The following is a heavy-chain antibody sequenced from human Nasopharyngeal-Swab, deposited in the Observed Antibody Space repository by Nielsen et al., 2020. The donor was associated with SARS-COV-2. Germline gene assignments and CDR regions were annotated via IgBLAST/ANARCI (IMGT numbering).Heavy chain of an antibody. CDR1: GFTFSPYT. CDR3: VRDYSGFSTHGGYFDL. V-gene: IGHV3-48*04. Sequence: GGSLRLSCATSGFTFSPYTMTWVRQAPGKGLQWISYITSGNSVQYADSVRGRFTISRDNAKNSLYLQMNSLRAEDTAVYYCVRDYSGFSTHGGYFDLWGQGTLVTVSS. D-gene: IGHD5-12*01. J-gene: IGHJ4*03. CDR2: ITSGNSV.